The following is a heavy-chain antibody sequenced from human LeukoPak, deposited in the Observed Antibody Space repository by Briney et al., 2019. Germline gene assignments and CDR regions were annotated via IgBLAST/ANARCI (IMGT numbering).Heavy chain of an antibody. CDR3: ARLVYLRDSSGPPNSPNFDY. J-gene: IGHJ4*02. CDR1: GGSISSYY. Sequence: PSEILSLTCTVSGGSISSYYWSWIRQPPGKGLEWIGYIYYSGSTNYNPSLKSRVTISVDTSKNQFSLKLSSVTAADTAVYYCARLVYLRDSSGPPNSPNFDYWGQGTLVTVSS. D-gene: IGHD3-22*01. V-gene: IGHV4-59*08. CDR2: IYYSGST.